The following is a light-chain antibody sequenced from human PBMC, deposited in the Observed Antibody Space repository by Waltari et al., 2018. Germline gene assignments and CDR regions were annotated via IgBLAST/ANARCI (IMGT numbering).Light chain of an antibody. CDR2: GAS. J-gene: IGKJ4*01. CDR3: QQYNNWPLT. Sequence: EIIMTQSPANLSLSPGERATLPCRASQSVTNNLAWYQQTPGQAPRLLIYGASTRATSIPARISGSGSGTEFTLTISSLQSEDFAFYYCQQYNNWPLTFGGGTKVEIK. CDR1: QSVTNN. V-gene: IGKV3-15*01.